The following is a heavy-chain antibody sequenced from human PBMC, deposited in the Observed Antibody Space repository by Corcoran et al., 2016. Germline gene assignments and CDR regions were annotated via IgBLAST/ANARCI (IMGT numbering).Heavy chain of an antibody. V-gene: IGHV1-69*06. CDR1: EGTFSRYT. CDR3: ARGSVAGSNWFDP. CDR2: IIPIFGTA. J-gene: IGHJ5*02. D-gene: IGHD6-19*01. Sequence: QELLVQSGAEVKKPGSSVKVSCKASEGTFSRYTISWVRQAPGQGLEWMGGIIPIFGTANYAQKFQGRVTITADKSTSTAYMELSSLRSDDTAVYYCARGSVAGSNWFDPCGQGTMVTVSS.